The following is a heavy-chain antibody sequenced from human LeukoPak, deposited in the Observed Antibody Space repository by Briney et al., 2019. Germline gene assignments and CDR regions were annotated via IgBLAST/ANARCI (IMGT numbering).Heavy chain of an antibody. J-gene: IGHJ4*02. CDR3: ARWQEGSGTYYIDH. D-gene: IGHD3-10*01. V-gene: IGHV1-2*02. CDR1: GYIFTGYY. Sequence: ASVKVSCKASGYIFTGYYMKWLRQAPGQGLEWMGWLHPNNGATNYGQKFQGRITLTRDPSISTAYMELSSLTSDDTAVYFCARWQEGSGTYYIDHWGQGTLVTVSS. CDR2: LHPNNGAT.